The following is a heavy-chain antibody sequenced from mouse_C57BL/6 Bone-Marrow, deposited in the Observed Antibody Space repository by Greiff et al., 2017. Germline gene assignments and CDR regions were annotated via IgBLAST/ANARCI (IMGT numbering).Heavy chain of an antibody. D-gene: IGHD2-3*01. CDR1: GFTFSDYY. Sequence: EVKLMESEGGLVQPGSSMKLSCTASGFTFSDYYMAWVRQVPEKGLEWVAYISSGSSTIYYADTVKGRFTISRDNAKNTLFLQMTSLRSEDTAMYYCARRYYDYWGQGTTLTVSS. V-gene: IGHV5-17*01. J-gene: IGHJ2*01. CDR2: ISSGSSTI. CDR3: ARRYYDY.